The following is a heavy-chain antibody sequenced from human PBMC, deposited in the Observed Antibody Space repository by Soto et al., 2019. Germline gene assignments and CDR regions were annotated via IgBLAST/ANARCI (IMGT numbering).Heavy chain of an antibody. J-gene: IGHJ5*02. Sequence: GGSLRLSCAGSGFTFGDSYMSWIRQAQGKGLEWLSYISPGSRYPAYADSVKGRFTISRDNAKRSLYLQMMSLTAEDTAIYYCVRGGGGGLFDPWGQGTMVTVSS. V-gene: IGHV3-11*06. CDR3: VRGGGGGLFDP. CDR1: GFTFGDSY. CDR2: ISPGSRYP. D-gene: IGHD2-15*01.